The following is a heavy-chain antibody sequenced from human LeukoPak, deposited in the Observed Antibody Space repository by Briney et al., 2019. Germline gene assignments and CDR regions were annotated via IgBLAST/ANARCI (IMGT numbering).Heavy chain of an antibody. J-gene: IGHJ6*02. V-gene: IGHV3-48*01. CDR3: ASDSHDSSGYYIYYYYGMDV. CDR1: GFTFSSYS. CDR2: ISSSSSTI. Sequence: GGSLRLSCAASGFTFSSYSVNWVRQAPGKGLEWVSYISSSSSTIYYADSVKGRFTISRDNAKNSLYLQMNSLRAEDTAVYYCASDSHDSSGYYIYYYYGMDVWGQGTTVTVSS. D-gene: IGHD3-22*01.